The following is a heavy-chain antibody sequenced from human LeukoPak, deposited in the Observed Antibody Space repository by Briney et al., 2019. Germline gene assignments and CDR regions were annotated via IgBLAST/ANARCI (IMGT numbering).Heavy chain of an antibody. CDR2: ISLDDDK. J-gene: IGHJ3*01. CDR3: AHSGTVTSPQDAFDV. CDR1: GFSLSSSGVG. V-gene: IGHV2-5*02. D-gene: IGHD4-17*01. Sequence: SGPTLVNPTQTLTLTCTFTGFSLSSSGVGVGWMRHPPGKALEWHALISLDDDKRYSPSLKSRLTITKDTSKKEVILTLTNIDPVDKGTYYCAHSGTVTSPQDAFDVWGQGTMVTVSS.